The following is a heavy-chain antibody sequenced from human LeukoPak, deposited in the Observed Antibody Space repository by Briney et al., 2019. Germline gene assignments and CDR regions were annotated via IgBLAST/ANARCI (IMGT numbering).Heavy chain of an antibody. CDR2: IYYSGST. J-gene: IGHJ4*02. V-gene: IGHV4-59*08. Sequence: PSETLSLTCTVSGGSISSYYWSWIRQPPGKGLEWIGYIYYSGSTNYNPSLKSRVTISVDTSKNQFSLKLSSVTAADTAVYYCARHPPFYTKQQLVVPEFDYWGQGTLVTVSS. CDR1: GGSISSYY. D-gene: IGHD6-13*01. CDR3: ARHPPFYTKQQLVVPEFDY.